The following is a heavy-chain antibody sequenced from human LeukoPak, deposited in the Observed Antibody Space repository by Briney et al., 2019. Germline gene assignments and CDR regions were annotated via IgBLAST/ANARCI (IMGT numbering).Heavy chain of an antibody. CDR3: ARGRTATVINWFDP. CDR2: MNPNSGNT. D-gene: IGHD4-11*01. CDR1: GYTFTSYG. Sequence: ASVKVSCKASGYTFTSYGINWVRQATGQGLEWMGWMNPNSGNTGYAQKFQGRVTMTRNTSISTAYMELSSLRSEDTAVYYCARGRTATVINWFDPWGQGTLVTVSS. V-gene: IGHV1-8*01. J-gene: IGHJ5*02.